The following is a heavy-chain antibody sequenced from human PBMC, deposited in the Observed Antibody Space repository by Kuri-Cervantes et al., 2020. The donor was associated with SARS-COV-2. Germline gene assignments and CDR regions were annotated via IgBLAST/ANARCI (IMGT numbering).Heavy chain of an antibody. CDR1: GGSICSYY. D-gene: IGHD1-7*01. V-gene: IGHV4-59*08. Sequence: SETLSLTCTVSGGSICSYYWSWIRQPPGKGLEWIGYIYYSGSTNYNPSLKSRVTISVDTSKNQFSLKLSSVTAADTAVYYCARTLASITGTYMDVRGKGTTVTVSS. CDR3: ARTLASITGTYMDV. J-gene: IGHJ6*03. CDR2: IYYSGST.